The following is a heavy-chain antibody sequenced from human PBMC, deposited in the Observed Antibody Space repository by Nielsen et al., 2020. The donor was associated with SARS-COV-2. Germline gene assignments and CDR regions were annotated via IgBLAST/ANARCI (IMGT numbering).Heavy chain of an antibody. V-gene: IGHV3-48*01. D-gene: IGHD4-11*01. CDR3: AREDYNNYYYGMDV. CDR2: IRSGHI. J-gene: IGHJ6*02. Sequence: WIRQPPGKGLEWVSYIRSGHIFYADSVKGRFTVSRDNAKDSLFLQMNSLRAEDTAVYYCAREDYNNYYYGMDVWGQGTTVTV.